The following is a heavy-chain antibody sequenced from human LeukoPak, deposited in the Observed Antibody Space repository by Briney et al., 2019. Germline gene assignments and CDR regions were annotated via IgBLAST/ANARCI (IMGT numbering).Heavy chain of an antibody. CDR3: ARDRISGSGWYVCDY. V-gene: IGHV3-30-3*01. CDR1: GFTFSSYA. D-gene: IGHD6-19*01. Sequence: PGGSLRLSCAASGFTFSSYAMHWVRQAPGKGLEWVAVISYDGSNKYYADSVKGRFTISRDNSKNTLYLQMNSLRAEDTAVYYCARDRISGSGWYVCDYWGQGTLVTVSS. CDR2: ISYDGSNK. J-gene: IGHJ4*02.